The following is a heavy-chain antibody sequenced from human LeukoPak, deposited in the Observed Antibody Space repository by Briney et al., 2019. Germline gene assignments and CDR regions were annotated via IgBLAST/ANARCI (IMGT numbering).Heavy chain of an antibody. J-gene: IGHJ4*02. CDR1: GGTFSSYA. D-gene: IGHD6-13*01. CDR3: ARDDSSSFLR. Sequence: SVKISCKASGGTFSSYAISWVRQAPGQGLEWMGGIIPIFGTANYAQKFQGRVTITADESTSTAYMELSSLRSEDTAVYYYARDDSSSFLRWRQGTLVTVSS. V-gene: IGHV1-69*13. CDR2: IIPIFGTA.